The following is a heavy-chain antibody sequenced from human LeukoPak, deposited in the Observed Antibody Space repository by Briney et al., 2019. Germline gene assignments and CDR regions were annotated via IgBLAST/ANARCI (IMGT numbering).Heavy chain of an antibody. V-gene: IGHV3-23*01. Sequence: GGTLRLSCAASGFTFSSHGMNWVRRAPGKGLEWVSGISPNGVITYYADSVKGRFTISRDNSKGTVYLQMNSLRPEDTAVYYCAKDDAWLQYGNWGRGTLVTVSS. D-gene: IGHD5-24*01. CDR2: ISPNGVIT. CDR3: AKDDAWLQYGN. CDR1: GFTFSSHG. J-gene: IGHJ4*02.